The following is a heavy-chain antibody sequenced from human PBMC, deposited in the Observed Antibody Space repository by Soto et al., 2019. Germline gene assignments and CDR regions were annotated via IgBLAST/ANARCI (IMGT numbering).Heavy chain of an antibody. CDR2: IFHTGTT. CDR1: GGSFTSSAYY. D-gene: IGHD1-26*01. CDR3: ARLLLTTVGRFDI. V-gene: IGHV4-31*03. J-gene: IGHJ3*02. Sequence: QVHLQESGPGLVKPSQTLSLTCTVSGGSFTSSAYYWSWIRQLPGKGLEWIGDIFHTGTTNYNPPHKRRVTISIGRSDNQLPLELRSITAAGTAVDHCARLLLTTVGRFDIWGQGTMVAVSS.